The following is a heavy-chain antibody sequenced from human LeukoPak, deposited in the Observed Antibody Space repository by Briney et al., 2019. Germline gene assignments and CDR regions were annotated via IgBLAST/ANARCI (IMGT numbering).Heavy chain of an antibody. CDR3: ARDRGSGWHFTFDY. V-gene: IGHV1-18*04. CDR2: ISANNGNT. Sequence: ASVKVSCKASGYTFTSYGISWVRRAPGQGLEWMGWISANNGNTNYAQKLQGRVTMTTDTSTSTAYMELRSLRSDDTAVYYCARDRGSGWHFTFDYWGQGTLVTVSS. J-gene: IGHJ4*02. CDR1: GYTFTSYG. D-gene: IGHD6-19*01.